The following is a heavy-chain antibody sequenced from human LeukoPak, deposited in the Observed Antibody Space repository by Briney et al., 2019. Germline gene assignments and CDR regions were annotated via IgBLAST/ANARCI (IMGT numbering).Heavy chain of an antibody. D-gene: IGHD6-19*01. Sequence: ASVKVSCKASGYTFTSYGISRVRQAPGQGLEWMGWISAYNGNTNYAQKLQGRVTMTTDTSTSTAYMELRSLRSDDTAVYYCARDKPQWLVLNDAFDIWGQGTMVTVSS. V-gene: IGHV1-18*01. CDR3: ARDKPQWLVLNDAFDI. CDR1: GYTFTSYG. CDR2: ISAYNGNT. J-gene: IGHJ3*02.